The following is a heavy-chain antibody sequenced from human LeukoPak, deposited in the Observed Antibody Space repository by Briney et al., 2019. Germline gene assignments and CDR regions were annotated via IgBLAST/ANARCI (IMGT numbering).Heavy chain of an antibody. V-gene: IGHV3-23*01. Sequence: GGSLRLSCAASGFTFSSYAMSWVRQAPGKGLEWVSAISGSGGSTHYADSVKGRFTISRDNSKNTLYLQMNSLRAEDTAVYYCAKVTDAPMVRGVHFDYWGQGTLVTVSS. CDR3: AKVTDAPMVRGVHFDY. J-gene: IGHJ4*02. CDR1: GFTFSSYA. D-gene: IGHD3-10*01. CDR2: ISGSGGST.